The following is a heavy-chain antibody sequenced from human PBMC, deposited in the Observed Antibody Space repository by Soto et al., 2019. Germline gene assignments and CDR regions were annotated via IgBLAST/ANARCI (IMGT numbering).Heavy chain of an antibody. CDR3: ARSRSGAVADSLDF. Sequence: QVQVVESGGGVVQPGRSLRLSCAASGFTFRSYAIHWVRQAPGKGLEWVAVISRDGSNKYYVDSVKGRFTISRDNSKDTVYLQMNSLRDEDSAMFYCARSRSGAVADSLDFWGQGTLGTGSS. CDR1: GFTFRSYA. CDR2: ISRDGSNK. V-gene: IGHV3-30*04. D-gene: IGHD3-10*01. J-gene: IGHJ4*02.